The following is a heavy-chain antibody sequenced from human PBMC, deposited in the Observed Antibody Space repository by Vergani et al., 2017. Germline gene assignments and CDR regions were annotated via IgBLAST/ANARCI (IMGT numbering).Heavy chain of an antibody. V-gene: IGHV4-61*02. J-gene: IGHJ4*02. CDR3: ARMPGGYSGYDIDY. CDR2: IYTSGST. Sequence: QVQLQESGPGLVKPSQTLSLTCTVPGGSISSGSYYWSWIRQPAGKGLEWIGRIYTSGSTNYNPSLKSRDTISVDTSTHQFSRKLSSVTAADTAVYYCARMPGGYSGYDIDYWGQGTLVTVSS. D-gene: IGHD5-12*01. CDR1: GGSISSGSYY.